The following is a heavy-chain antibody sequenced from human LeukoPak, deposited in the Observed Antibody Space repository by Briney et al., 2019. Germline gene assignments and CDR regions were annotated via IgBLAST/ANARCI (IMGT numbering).Heavy chain of an antibody. D-gene: IGHD6-19*01. CDR1: GFTFSDYS. CDR2: ISGSSNYI. J-gene: IGHJ4*02. CDR3: VREPSGWYVDY. V-gene: IGHV3-21*01. Sequence: GGSLRLSCAASGFTFSDYSMNWVRQAPGKGLEWVSYISGSSNYINYADSVKGRFTISRDNARTSVYLQMNGLRAEDTAVYYCVREPSGWYVDYWGRGTLVTVSS.